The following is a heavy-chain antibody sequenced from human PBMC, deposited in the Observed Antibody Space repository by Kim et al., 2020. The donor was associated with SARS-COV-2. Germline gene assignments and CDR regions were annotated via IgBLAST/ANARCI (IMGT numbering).Heavy chain of an antibody. Sequence: ASVKVSCKASGYTFTNYYMHWVRQAPGQGLEWMGIINPRGGSTSYAQKFQGRVTMTRDTSTSTVYMGLSSLSSEDTAVYYCARGGVLEGGFDYWGQGTLVTVAS. J-gene: IGHJ4*02. CDR1: GYTFTNYY. V-gene: IGHV1-46*01. D-gene: IGHD1-26*01. CDR3: ARGGVLEGGFDY. CDR2: INPRGGST.